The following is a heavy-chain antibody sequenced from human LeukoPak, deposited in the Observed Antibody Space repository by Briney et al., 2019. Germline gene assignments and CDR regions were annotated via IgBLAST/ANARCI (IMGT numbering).Heavy chain of an antibody. CDR1: GFTFSNYA. Sequence: GGSLRLSCAASGFTFSNYAMNWVRQAPGKGLEWVAVIWYDGSNKYYADSVKGRFTISRDNSKNTLYLQMNSLRAEDTAVYYCARFYGGSHYYYGMDVWGQGTTVTVSS. CDR3: ARFYGGSHYYYGMDV. V-gene: IGHV3-33*08. CDR2: IWYDGSNK. D-gene: IGHD4-23*01. J-gene: IGHJ6*02.